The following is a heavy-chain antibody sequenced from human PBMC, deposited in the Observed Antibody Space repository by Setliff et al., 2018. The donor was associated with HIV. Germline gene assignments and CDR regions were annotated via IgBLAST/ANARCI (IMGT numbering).Heavy chain of an antibody. D-gene: IGHD1-20*01. V-gene: IGHV4-38-2*02. Sequence: SETLSLTCTVSGQFISDGYYWGWIRQPPGKGLEWIGSVYHSGKTYYNPSLKSRVTMSADTSKNQISLMLRSMTAADTAMYYCVTGLTGDKVRHDHWGQGTLVTVSS. CDR2: VYHSGKT. J-gene: IGHJ5*02. CDR1: GQFISDGYY. CDR3: VTGLTGDKVRHDH.